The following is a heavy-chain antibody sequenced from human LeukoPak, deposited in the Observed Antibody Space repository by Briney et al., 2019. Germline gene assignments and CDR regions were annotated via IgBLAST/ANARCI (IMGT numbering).Heavy chain of an antibody. V-gene: IGHV3-74*01. D-gene: IGHD5-18*01. CDR3: ARDAVDTANAV. CDR1: GFTFSNYW. CDR2: INTDGSTT. J-gene: IGHJ6*02. Sequence: GGSLRLSCTVSGFTFSNYWMHWVRQAPGMGLVWVSHINTDGSTTSYADSVKGRFTISRDNAKNTLYLQMNSLRAEDTAVYYCARDAVDTANAVWGQGTTVTVSS.